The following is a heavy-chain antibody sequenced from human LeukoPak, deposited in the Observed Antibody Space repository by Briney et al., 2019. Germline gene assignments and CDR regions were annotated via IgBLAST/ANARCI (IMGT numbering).Heavy chain of an antibody. CDR3: ARRRAPGAFDI. CDR2: ISSSGSTI. Sequence: GGSLRLSCAASGFTFSDYYMSWIRQAPGKGLGWVSYISSSGSTIYYADSVKGRFTISRDNAKNSLYLQMNSLRAEDPAVYYCARRRAPGAFDIWGQGTMVTVSS. J-gene: IGHJ3*02. CDR1: GFTFSDYY. V-gene: IGHV3-11*01.